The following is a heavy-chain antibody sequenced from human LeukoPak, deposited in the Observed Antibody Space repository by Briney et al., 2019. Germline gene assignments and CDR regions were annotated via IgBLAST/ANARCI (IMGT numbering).Heavy chain of an antibody. V-gene: IGHV3-48*03. J-gene: IGHJ4*02. D-gene: IGHD1-14*01. Sequence: GGSLRLSCTASGFIFSAYEMIWVRQAPGKGLECISYIGINTLYYADSVKGRFTISRDNARNFLYLQMNSLRVEDTAVYYCARDKITGPTNFDSWGQGTLVTVSS. CDR2: IGINTL. CDR1: GFIFSAYE. CDR3: ARDKITGPTNFDS.